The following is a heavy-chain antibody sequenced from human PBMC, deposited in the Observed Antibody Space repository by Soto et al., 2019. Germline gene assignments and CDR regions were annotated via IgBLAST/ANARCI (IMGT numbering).Heavy chain of an antibody. CDR2: VYHSGTT. J-gene: IGHJ4*02. V-gene: IGHV4-4*02. Sequence: SETLSLTCAVSGASIGTNNWWSWVRQPPGKGLEWIGEVYHSGTTNCNPSLKSRVTISIDESKNQFSLTLTSMTAADTALYYCAVPGRGDFDYWSQGTLVTVSS. D-gene: IGHD5-12*01. CDR3: AVPGRGDFDY. CDR1: GASIGTNNW.